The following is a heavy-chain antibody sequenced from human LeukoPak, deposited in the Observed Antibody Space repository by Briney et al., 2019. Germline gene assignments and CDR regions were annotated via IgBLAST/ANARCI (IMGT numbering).Heavy chain of an antibody. CDR1: GVSMSAYQ. V-gene: IGHV4-4*09. CDR2: INTKGET. Sequence: SETLSLTCTVSGVSMSAYQWSWVRQSPEKGREWIGCINTKGETNPSHKSRVTTSVDTSKSQFSLRLTSVTAADTAVYYCATSNDAKIAPFDHWGQGAPVTVSP. CDR3: ATSNDAKIAPFDH. D-gene: IGHD2-21*01. J-gene: IGHJ4*02.